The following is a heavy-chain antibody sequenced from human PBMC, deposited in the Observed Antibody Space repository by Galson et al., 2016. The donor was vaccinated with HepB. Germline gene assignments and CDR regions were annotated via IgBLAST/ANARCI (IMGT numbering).Heavy chain of an antibody. Sequence: SLRLSCAASGFTFSNYAMSWVRQLPGKGLEWVSTISGGGDGTYYADSVKGRFTISRDNSKNTLYLQVNSLRVEGTAAYYCAKGGCKGRSSTCWFFDFWGRGTLVTVSS. V-gene: IGHV3-23*01. CDR3: AKGGCKGRSSTCWFFDF. J-gene: IGHJ4*02. CDR2: ISGGGDGT. D-gene: IGHD2-2*01. CDR1: GFTFSNYA.